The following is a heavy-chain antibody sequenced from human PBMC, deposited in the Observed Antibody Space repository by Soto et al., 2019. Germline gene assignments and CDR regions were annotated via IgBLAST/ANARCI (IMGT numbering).Heavy chain of an antibody. J-gene: IGHJ6*03. V-gene: IGHV1-69*02. Sequence: QVQLVQSGAEVKKPGSSVKVSCKASGGTFSSYNISWVRQAPGQGLEWMGRIIPILGIANYAQKFQGRVTITADKSTSTAYMELSSLRSEDTAVYYCARWITGYYMDVWGKGTTVTVSS. D-gene: IGHD3-16*01. CDR1: GGTFSSYN. CDR2: IIPILGIA. CDR3: ARWITGYYMDV.